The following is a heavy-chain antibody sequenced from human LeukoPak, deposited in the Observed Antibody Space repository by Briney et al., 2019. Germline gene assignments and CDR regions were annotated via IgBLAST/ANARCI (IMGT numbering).Heavy chain of an antibody. Sequence: QAGGSLRLSCAASGFTFSSYAMSWVRQAPGKGLEWVSAISGSGGSTYYADSVKGRFTISRDNSTNTLYLQMNSLRAEDTAVYYCAKSMVLELPFYFNYWGQGTLVTVSS. CDR1: GFTFSSYA. CDR2: ISGSGGST. D-gene: IGHD1-7*01. J-gene: IGHJ4*02. V-gene: IGHV3-23*01. CDR3: AKSMVLELPFYFNY.